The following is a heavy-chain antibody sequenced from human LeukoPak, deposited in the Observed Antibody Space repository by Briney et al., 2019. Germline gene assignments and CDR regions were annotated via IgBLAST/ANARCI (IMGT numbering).Heavy chain of an antibody. CDR1: GYRFTNYW. CDR2: IYPGDSDT. J-gene: IGHJ5*02. V-gene: IGHV5-51*01. CDR3: ARHDSGDYNWFDP. Sequence: ESLKISCKGSGYRFTNYWIGWMRQMPGKGLEWMGIIYPGDSDTRYSPSFQGQVTISGDKSISTAYLQWSSLKASDTAMYYCARHDSGDYNWFDPWGQGTLVTVSS. D-gene: IGHD4-17*01.